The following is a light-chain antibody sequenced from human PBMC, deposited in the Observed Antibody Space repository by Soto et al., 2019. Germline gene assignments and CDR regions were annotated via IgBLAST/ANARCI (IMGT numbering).Light chain of an antibody. CDR1: SSNIGAGYD. Sequence: QPVLTQPPSMSGAPGQRVTISCIGSSSNIGAGYDVHWYQQLPGTAPKLLIYGNSNRPSGVPDRFSGSKSGTSASLAITGLQAEDEADYYCQSYDSSLSGSVVFGGGTKLTVL. CDR2: GNS. J-gene: IGLJ3*02. CDR3: QSYDSSLSGSVV. V-gene: IGLV1-40*01.